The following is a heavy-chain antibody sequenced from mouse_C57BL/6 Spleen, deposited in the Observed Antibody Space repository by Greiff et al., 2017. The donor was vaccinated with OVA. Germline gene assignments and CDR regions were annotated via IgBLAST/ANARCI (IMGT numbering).Heavy chain of an antibody. Sequence: VQLQQPGTELVKPGASVKLSCKASGYTFTSYWMHWVKQRLGQGLEWIGNINPSNGGTNYNAKFKSKATLTVDKSSSTAYMQLSSLTSEDSAVYYCARGTTVVATDYAMDYWGQGTSVTVSS. D-gene: IGHD1-1*01. CDR1: GYTFTSYW. V-gene: IGHV1-53*01. CDR3: ARGTTVVATDYAMDY. J-gene: IGHJ4*01. CDR2: INPSNGGT.